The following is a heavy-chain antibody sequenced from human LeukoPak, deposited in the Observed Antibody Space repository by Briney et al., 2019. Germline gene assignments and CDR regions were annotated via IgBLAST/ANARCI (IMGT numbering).Heavy chain of an antibody. V-gene: IGHV4-39*01. CDR3: ARRIRSGLERRGAFDI. CDR2: IYYSGST. D-gene: IGHD1-1*01. J-gene: IGHJ3*02. CDR1: GGSISSSSYY. Sequence: SETLSLTCTVSGGSISSSSYYWGWIRQPPGTGLEWIGSIYYSGSTYYNPSLKSRVTISVDTSKNQFSLKLSSVTAADTAVYYCARRIRSGLERRGAFDIWGQGTMVTVSS.